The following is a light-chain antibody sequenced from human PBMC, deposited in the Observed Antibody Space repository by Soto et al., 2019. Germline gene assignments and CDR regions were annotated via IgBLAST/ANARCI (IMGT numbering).Light chain of an antibody. Sequence: YINPSPTTLSASVGDRVTLTFRASQSISSWLSLYQQKPGKAPKLLIYDASSLESGDPSRFSGSGSGTEFTLTISSLQPDDFATYYCQQYNSYRTFGQGTKVDIK. J-gene: IGKJ1*01. CDR3: QQYNSYRT. CDR1: QSISSW. V-gene: IGKV1-5*01. CDR2: DAS.